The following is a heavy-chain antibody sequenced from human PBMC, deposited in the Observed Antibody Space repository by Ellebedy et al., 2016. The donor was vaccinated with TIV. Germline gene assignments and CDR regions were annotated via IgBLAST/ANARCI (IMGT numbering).Heavy chain of an antibody. CDR3: THYYGSGNRAGSVDV. Sequence: GESLKISCAASGFIFSNAWMSWVRQAPGKGLEWVGRIKSKTEGGTTEYGAPVKGRFTISRDDSKNTLYLQMNNLKTEDTGVYFCTHYYGSGNRAGSVDVWGQGTTVTVS. V-gene: IGHV3-15*01. D-gene: IGHD3-10*01. CDR1: GFIFSNAW. J-gene: IGHJ6*02. CDR2: IKSKTEGGTT.